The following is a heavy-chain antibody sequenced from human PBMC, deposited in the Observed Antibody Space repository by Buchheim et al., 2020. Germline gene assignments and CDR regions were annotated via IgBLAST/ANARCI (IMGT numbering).Heavy chain of an antibody. CDR2: IYTSGST. D-gene: IGHD1-1*01. J-gene: IGHJ5*02. V-gene: IGHV4-61*02. CDR3: AGHFNWNDGWFGP. CDR1: GGSISSGSYY. Sequence: QVQLQESGPGLVKPSQTLSLTCTVSGGSISSGSYYWSWIRQPAGKGLEWIGRIYTSGSTNYNPSLKSRVTISVDTAKNQFSLKLRSVTAADTAVYYCAGHFNWNDGWFGPWGQGTL.